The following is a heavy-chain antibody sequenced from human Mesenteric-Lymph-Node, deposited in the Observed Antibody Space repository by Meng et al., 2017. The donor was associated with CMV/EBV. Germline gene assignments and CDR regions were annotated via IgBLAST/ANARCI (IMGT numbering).Heavy chain of an antibody. CDR1: GFTFRTYG. CDR3: AKDGLGEWTVAGADGMDV. D-gene: IGHD6-19*01. CDR2: IRYDGSIE. J-gene: IGHJ6*02. V-gene: IGHV3-30*02. Sequence: LSLTCATSGFTFRTYGMHWVRQAPGKGLEWVAFIRYDGSIEYYADSVKGRFTISRDSSKNTLYLQMNSLRAEDTAVYYCAKDGLGEWTVAGADGMDVWGQGTTVTVSS.